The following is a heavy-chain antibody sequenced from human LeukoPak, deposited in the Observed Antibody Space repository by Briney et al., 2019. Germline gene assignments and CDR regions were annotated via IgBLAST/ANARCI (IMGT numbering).Heavy chain of an antibody. CDR3: ARLQTAMYDPYHFDY. D-gene: IGHD5-18*01. V-gene: IGHV5-51*01. CDR2: IYPGDSDT. CDR1: GYSFTSYW. Sequence: GESLKISCKGSGYSFTSYWIGWVRQMPGKGLEWMGIIYPGDSDTRYSPSFQGQVTISADKSISTAYLQWSSLKASDTAMYYCARLQTAMYDPYHFDYWGQGTLVTVSS. J-gene: IGHJ4*02.